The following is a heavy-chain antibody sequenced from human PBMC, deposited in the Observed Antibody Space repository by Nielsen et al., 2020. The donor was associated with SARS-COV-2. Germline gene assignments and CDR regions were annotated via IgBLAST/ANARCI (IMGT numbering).Heavy chain of an antibody. CDR1: GFTFSSYA. Sequence: GESLKISCAASGFTFSSYAMSWVCQAPGKGLEWVSAISGSGGSTYYADSVKGRFTISRDNSKNTLYLQMNSLRAEDTAVYYCAKDRNFAWSYYFDYWGQGTLVTVSS. D-gene: IGHD3-9*01. CDR3: AKDRNFAWSYYFDY. V-gene: IGHV3-23*01. J-gene: IGHJ4*02. CDR2: ISGSGGST.